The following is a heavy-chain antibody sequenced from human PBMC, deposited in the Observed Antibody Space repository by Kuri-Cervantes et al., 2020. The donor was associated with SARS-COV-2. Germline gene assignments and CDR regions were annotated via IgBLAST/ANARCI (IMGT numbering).Heavy chain of an antibody. Sequence: GGSLRLSCAASGFIFSSYGMHWVRQAPGKGLEWVAFIRYDGSNKYYADSVKGRFTISRDNSKNTLYLQMNSLRAEDTAVYYCAKVDYCSGGSCYPGGAFDIWGQGTMVTVSS. D-gene: IGHD2-15*01. CDR1: GFIFSSYG. V-gene: IGHV3-30*02. J-gene: IGHJ3*02. CDR2: IRYDGSNK. CDR3: AKVDYCSGGSCYPGGAFDI.